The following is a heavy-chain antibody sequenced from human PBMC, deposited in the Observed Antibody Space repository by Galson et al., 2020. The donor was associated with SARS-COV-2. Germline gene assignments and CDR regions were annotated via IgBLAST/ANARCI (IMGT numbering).Heavy chain of an antibody. D-gene: IGHD5-12*01. CDR1: GGSISSGGYY. V-gene: IGHV4-31*03. CDR2: IYYSGST. Sequence: SETLSLTCTVSGGSISSGGYYWSWIRQHPGKGLEWIGYIYYSGSTYYNPSLKSRVTISVDTSKNQFSLKLSSVTAADTAVYYCARDPRPLDIVATMGSWYFDLWGRGTLVTVSS. J-gene: IGHJ2*01. CDR3: ARDPRPLDIVATMGSWYFDL.